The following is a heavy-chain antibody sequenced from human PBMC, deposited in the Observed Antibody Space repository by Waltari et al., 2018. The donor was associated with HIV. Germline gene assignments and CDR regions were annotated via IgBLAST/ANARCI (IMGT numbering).Heavy chain of an antibody. J-gene: IGHJ4*02. D-gene: IGHD5-12*01. V-gene: IGHV1-3*04. CDR2: INTGDGST. Sequence: QVQLVQSGAEMRKPGASVKVSCTASKYTLASYCIHWLRQAPGQRLEWMGWINTGDGSTKYSQKFQGRVTITRDTSASTAYMQLSSLRSEDTAIYYCARELRFDIVFDYWGQGTLVTVSS. CDR3: ARELRFDIVFDY. CDR1: KYTLASYC.